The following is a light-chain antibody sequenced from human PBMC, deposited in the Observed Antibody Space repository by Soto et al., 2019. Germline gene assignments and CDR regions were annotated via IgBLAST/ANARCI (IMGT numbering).Light chain of an antibody. CDR1: QSVGNY. J-gene: IGKJ4*01. Sequence: EIILTQSPATLSLSPGERVTLSCRASQSVGNYLAWYHQKPGQAPRLLIYDASNRVTGIPARFSGSGSGTDFTLTISSLEPEDFAVYYCQQRTDWPLTFGGGTKVEIK. CDR2: DAS. V-gene: IGKV3-11*01. CDR3: QQRTDWPLT.